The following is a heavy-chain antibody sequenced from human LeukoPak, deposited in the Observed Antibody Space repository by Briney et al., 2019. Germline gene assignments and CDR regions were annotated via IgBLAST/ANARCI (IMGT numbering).Heavy chain of an antibody. CDR3: ASSSSYSSSWFGDY. J-gene: IGHJ4*02. CDR1: GYTFTSYG. V-gene: IGHV1-18*01. CDR2: ISAYNGNT. D-gene: IGHD6-13*01. Sequence: ASVKVSCKASGYTFTSYGISWVRQAPGQGLEWMGWISAYNGNTNYAQKLQGRVTMTTDTSTSTAYMELRSLRSDDTAVYYCASSSSYSSSWFGDYWGQGTLVTVSS.